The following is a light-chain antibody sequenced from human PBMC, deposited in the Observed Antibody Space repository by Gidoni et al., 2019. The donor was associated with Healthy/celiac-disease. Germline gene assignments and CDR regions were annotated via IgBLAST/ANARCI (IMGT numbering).Light chain of an antibody. CDR2: DAS. CDR1: QSVSSY. J-gene: IGKJ5*01. Sequence: EIVLTQSPATLSLSPGERATLSCRASQSVSSYLAWYQQKPGQAPRLLIYDASNRATGIPARFSGSVSGTDFTLTISSLDPEDFAVYYCQQRSNWLPTSFGQGTRLEIK. CDR3: QQRSNWLPTS. V-gene: IGKV3-11*01.